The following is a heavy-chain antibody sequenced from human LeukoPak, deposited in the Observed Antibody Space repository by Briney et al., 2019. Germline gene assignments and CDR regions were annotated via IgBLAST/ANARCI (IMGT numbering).Heavy chain of an antibody. J-gene: IGHJ4*02. D-gene: IGHD2-15*01. CDR3: ARDRYCSGGSCYSDY. CDR2: IYTSGST. Sequence: SETLSLTCTVSGDSISGNYWTWIRQPAGKGLEWIGRIYTSGSTNYNPSLKSRVTMSVDTSKNQFSLKLSSVTAADTAVYYCARDRYCSGGSCYSDYWGQGTLVTVSS. CDR1: GDSISGNY. V-gene: IGHV4-4*07.